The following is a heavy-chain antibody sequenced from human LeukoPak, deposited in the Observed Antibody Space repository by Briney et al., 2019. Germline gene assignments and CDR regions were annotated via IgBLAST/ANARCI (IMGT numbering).Heavy chain of an antibody. CDR1: GFPFSSYS. CDR2: ISSSSSYI. Sequence: GGSLRLSCAASGFPFSSYSMNWVRQAPGKGLEWGSSISSSSSYIYYADSVKGRFTISRDNAKNSLYLQMNSLRVEDTALYYCARVRSVGGNPHAFNIWGQGTMVTVSS. D-gene: IGHD4-23*01. CDR3: ARVRSVGGNPHAFNI. J-gene: IGHJ3*02. V-gene: IGHV3-21*01.